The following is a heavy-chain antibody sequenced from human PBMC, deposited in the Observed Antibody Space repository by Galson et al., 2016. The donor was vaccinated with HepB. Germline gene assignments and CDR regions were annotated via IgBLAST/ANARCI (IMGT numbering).Heavy chain of an antibody. V-gene: IGHV4-61*02. Sequence: TLSLTCTVSGGSISSGSYYWSWIRQPAGKGLEWIGRIYTSGSTNSNPSLKGRVTMSVDTSKIQFSLNLSSVTAADTAVYYCAREQYGDYPYYNFYFMDVWGQGSLVTVSS. CDR2: IYTSGST. D-gene: IGHD4-17*01. J-gene: IGHJ6*03. CDR1: GGSISSGSYY. CDR3: AREQYGDYPYYNFYFMDV.